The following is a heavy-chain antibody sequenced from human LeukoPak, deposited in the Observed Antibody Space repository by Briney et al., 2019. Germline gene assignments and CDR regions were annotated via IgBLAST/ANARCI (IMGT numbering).Heavy chain of an antibody. D-gene: IGHD3-10*01. Sequence: ASVKVSRKASGGTFSSYAISWVRQAPGQGLEWMGRIIPIFGTANYAQKFQGRVTITTDESTSTAYMELSSLRSEDTAVYYCANGSGSNFDYWGQGTLVTVSS. V-gene: IGHV1-69*05. CDR2: IIPIFGTA. CDR1: GGTFSSYA. J-gene: IGHJ4*02. CDR3: ANGSGSNFDY.